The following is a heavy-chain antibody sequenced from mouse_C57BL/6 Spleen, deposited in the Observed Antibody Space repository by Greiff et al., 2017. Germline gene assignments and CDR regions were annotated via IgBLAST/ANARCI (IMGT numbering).Heavy chain of an antibody. CDR1: GYTFTSYW. Sequence: QVQLQQPGAELVRPGSSVKLSCKASGYTFTSYWMHWVKQRPIQGLEWIGNIDPSDSETHYNQKFKDKATLTVDKSSSTAYMQLSSLTSADSAVYYCARPTMGGYFDYWGQGTTLTVSS. CDR3: ARPTMGGYFDY. J-gene: IGHJ2*01. V-gene: IGHV1-52*01. D-gene: IGHD2-10*01. CDR2: IDPSDSET.